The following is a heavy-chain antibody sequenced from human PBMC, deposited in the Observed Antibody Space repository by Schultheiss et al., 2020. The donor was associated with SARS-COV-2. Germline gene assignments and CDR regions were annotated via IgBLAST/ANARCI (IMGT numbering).Heavy chain of an antibody. Sequence: SETLSLTCTVSGGSINSGPYCWSWIRQHPGKGLEWIGYIYYSGSTNYNPSLKSRVTMSVDTSKNQFSLKLSSVTAADTAVYYCARGRAYDSSGTYYYYGMDVWGQGTTVTVSS. CDR3: ARGRAYDSSGTYYYYGMDV. CDR2: IYYSGST. J-gene: IGHJ6*02. D-gene: IGHD3-22*01. V-gene: IGHV4-31*03. CDR1: GGSINSGPYC.